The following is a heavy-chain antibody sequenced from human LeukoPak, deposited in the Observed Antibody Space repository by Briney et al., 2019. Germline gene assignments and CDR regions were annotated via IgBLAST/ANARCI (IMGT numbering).Heavy chain of an antibody. CDR2: ICYSGRT. J-gene: IGHJ4*02. Sequence: PSETLSLTCTVSGGSISSYYWSWIRQPPGKGLEWIGYICYSGRTNYNPSLKSRVTISVDTSKNQFSLNLRSVTAADTAVYYCARGGPPTVTRFDYWGQGTLVTVS. D-gene: IGHD4-17*01. V-gene: IGHV4-59*01. CDR3: ARGGPPTVTRFDY. CDR1: GGSISSYY.